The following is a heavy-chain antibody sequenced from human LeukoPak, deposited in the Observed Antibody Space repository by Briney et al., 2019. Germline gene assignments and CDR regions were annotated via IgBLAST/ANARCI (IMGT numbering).Heavy chain of an antibody. J-gene: IGHJ4*02. CDR3: ARGYGTVDY. CDR1: GDFISRSSYY. CDR2: VFHSGST. V-gene: IGHV4-39*07. D-gene: IGHD4-17*01. Sequence: SETLSLTCTVSGDFISRSSYYWAWIRQSPGKGLEYLGSVFHSGSTYYNPSLRSRVTVSVDTSKNQFSLKVFYVTAADTAVYYCARGYGTVDYWGQGTLVTVSS.